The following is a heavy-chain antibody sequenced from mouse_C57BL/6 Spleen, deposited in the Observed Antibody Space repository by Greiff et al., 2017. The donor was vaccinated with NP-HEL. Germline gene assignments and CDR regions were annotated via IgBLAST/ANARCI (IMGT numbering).Heavy chain of an antibody. Sequence: EVQLVESGPGLVKPSQSLSLTCSVTGYSITSGYYWNWIRQFPGNKLEWMGYISYDGSNNYNPSLKNRISITRDTSKNQFFLKLNSVTTEDTATYYCAREDPDYYGSSLFAYWGQGTLVTVSA. CDR3: AREDPDYYGSSLFAY. D-gene: IGHD1-1*01. CDR1: GYSITSGYY. V-gene: IGHV3-6*01. CDR2: ISYDGSN. J-gene: IGHJ3*01.